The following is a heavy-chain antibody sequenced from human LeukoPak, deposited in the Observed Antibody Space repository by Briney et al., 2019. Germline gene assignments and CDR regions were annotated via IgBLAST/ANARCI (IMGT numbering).Heavy chain of an antibody. CDR3: ARPRYGSGSLNW. V-gene: IGHV4-34*01. Sequence: SDTLSLTCAVYGGSFSGHYWTWIRQPPGKGLEWLGEINHSGSTTYHPPLNSPVTISVDTSKNHSSLKLTSVPAADTAVYYCARPRYGSGSLNWWGQGSLVTVSS. D-gene: IGHD3-10*01. J-gene: IGHJ4*02. CDR1: GGSFSGHY. CDR2: INHSGST.